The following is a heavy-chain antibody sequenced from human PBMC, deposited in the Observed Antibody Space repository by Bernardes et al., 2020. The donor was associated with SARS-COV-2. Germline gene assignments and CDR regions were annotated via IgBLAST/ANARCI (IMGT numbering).Heavy chain of an antibody. CDR2: INHSGST. J-gene: IGHJ5*02. V-gene: IGHV4-34*01. CDR1: GGSFSGYY. Sequence: SETLSLTCAVYGGSFSGYYWSWIRQPPGKGLEWIWEINHSGSTNYNPSLKSRVTISVDTSKNQFSLKLSSVTAADTAVYYCASGPTYYYDSSGSGWFDPWGQGTLVTVSS. CDR3: ASGPTYYYDSSGSGWFDP. D-gene: IGHD3-22*01.